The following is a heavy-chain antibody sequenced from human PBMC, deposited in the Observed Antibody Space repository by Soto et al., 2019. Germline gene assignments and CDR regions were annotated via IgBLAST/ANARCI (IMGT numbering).Heavy chain of an antibody. CDR3: ARHGGGYCSGGSCYWIDY. CDR2: IYYSGST. CDR1: GGSISSSSYY. J-gene: IGHJ4*02. Sequence: QLQLQESGPGLVKPSETLSLTCNVSGGSISSSSYYWGWIRQPPGKGLEWIGSIYYSGSTYYNPSLKSRVTISVDTSKNQFSLKLSSVTAADTAVYYCARHGGGYCSGGSCYWIDYWGQGTLVTVSS. V-gene: IGHV4-39*01. D-gene: IGHD2-15*01.